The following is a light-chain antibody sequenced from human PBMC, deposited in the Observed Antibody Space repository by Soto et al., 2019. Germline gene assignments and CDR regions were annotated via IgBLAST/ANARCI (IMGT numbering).Light chain of an antibody. J-gene: IGKJ4*01. V-gene: IGKV3-11*01. CDR2: DAS. Sequence: EIVLTQSPATLSLSPGERATLSCRASQSVSSYLAWYQQKPGQAPRLLIYDASNRATGIPARFSGSGSGTDFTLTISSLEPEDFAVYYCQQRSNGPLTFGGGTKGEIK. CDR1: QSVSSY. CDR3: QQRSNGPLT.